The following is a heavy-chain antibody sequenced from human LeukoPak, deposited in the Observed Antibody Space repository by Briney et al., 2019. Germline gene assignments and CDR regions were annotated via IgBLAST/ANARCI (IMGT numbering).Heavy chain of an antibody. J-gene: IGHJ6*03. CDR2: IYVTGT. D-gene: IGHD3-16*02. CDR1: GGSIGTYY. V-gene: IGHV4-59*08. Sequence: SETLSLTCTVSGGSIGTYYWSWVRQSPGTGLEWIGYIYVTGTRYNPYLQSRVTILVDRSRNQFFLQMTSLTAADTAVYFCARHIGGGIEDMDVWGRGTKVTVSS. CDR3: ARHIGGGIEDMDV.